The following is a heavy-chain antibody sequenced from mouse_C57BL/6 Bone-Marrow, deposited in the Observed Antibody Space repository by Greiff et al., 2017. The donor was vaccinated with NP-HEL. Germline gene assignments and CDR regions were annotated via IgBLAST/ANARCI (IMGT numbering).Heavy chain of an antibody. CDR3: ARDYGNYAWFAY. J-gene: IGHJ3*01. D-gene: IGHD2-1*01. Sequence: QVQLPQPGAELVKPGASVKLSCKASGYTFTSYWMHWVKQSPGPGLEWIGMIHPNSGSTNYNEKFKSKATLTVDKSSSTAYMQRSSLTSEDSAVYYCARDYGNYAWFAYWGQGTLVTGSA. V-gene: IGHV1-64*01. CDR2: IHPNSGST. CDR1: GYTFTSYW.